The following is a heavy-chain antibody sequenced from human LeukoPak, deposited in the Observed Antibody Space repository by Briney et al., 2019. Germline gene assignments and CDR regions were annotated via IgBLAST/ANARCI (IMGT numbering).Heavy chain of an antibody. CDR2: IYYSGST. CDR1: GFTVSSKY. Sequence: GSLRLSCAASGFTVSSKYISWVRQAPGKGLEWIGSIYYSGSTYYNPSLKSRVTISVDTSKNQFSLKLSSVTAADTAVYYCARSATLRGIDYWGQGTLVTVSS. J-gene: IGHJ4*02. D-gene: IGHD2-15*01. CDR3: ARSATLRGIDY. V-gene: IGHV4-59*05.